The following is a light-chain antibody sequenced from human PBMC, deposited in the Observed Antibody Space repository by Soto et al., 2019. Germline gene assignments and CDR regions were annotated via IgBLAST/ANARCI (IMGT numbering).Light chain of an antibody. CDR1: QSVSSNY. CDR2: GAS. CDR3: QHYSSQT. V-gene: IGKV3-20*01. Sequence: VLTQSPGTLSLSPGERATLSCRASQSVSSNYLAWYQQRPGQAPRLLIYGASSRATGIPDGFSGSGSGTDFTLTISRLEPEDSAVYFCQHYSSQTFGQGTKVDI. J-gene: IGKJ1*01.